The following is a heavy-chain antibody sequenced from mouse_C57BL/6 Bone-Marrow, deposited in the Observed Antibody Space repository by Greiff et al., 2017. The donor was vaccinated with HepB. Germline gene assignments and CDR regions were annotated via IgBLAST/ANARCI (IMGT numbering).Heavy chain of an antibody. CDR1: GFTFSNYW. V-gene: IGHV6-3*01. CDR3: TDPSWFAY. J-gene: IGHJ3*01. Sequence: DVMLVESGGGLVQPGGSMILSCVASGFTFSNYWMNWVRQSPEKGLEWVAQIRLKSDNYATLYAESVKGRFTISRDDSKTSVYLQMNNLRAEDTGIYYCTDPSWFAYWGQGTRVTVSA. CDR2: IRLKSDNYAT.